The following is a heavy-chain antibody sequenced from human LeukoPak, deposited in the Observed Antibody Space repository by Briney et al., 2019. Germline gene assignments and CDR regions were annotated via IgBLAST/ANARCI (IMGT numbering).Heavy chain of an antibody. D-gene: IGHD1-26*01. CDR3: AKKVVVGATSPYSDFQD. CDR1: GFTFSSCA. CDR2: ISGSGVTT. V-gene: IGHV3-23*01. J-gene: IGHJ1*01. Sequence: GGSLRLSCVASGFTFSSCAMSWVRQAPGKGLEWVSAISGSGVTTHYAGSVKGRFSISRDNSKNTLYLQMNSLRAEDTALYYCAKKVVVGATSPYSDFQDWGQGTLVTVSS.